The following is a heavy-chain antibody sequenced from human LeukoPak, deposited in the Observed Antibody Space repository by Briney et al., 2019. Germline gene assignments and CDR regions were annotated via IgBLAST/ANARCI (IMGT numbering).Heavy chain of an antibody. CDR3: AKDLRITMIVVVTPPLGFDY. CDR2: ISYDGSNK. Sequence: GGSLRLSCAASGFTFSSYGMHWVRQAPGKGLEWVAVISYDGSNKYYADSVKGRFTISRDNSKNTLYLQMNSLRAEDTAVYYCAKDLRITMIVVVTPPLGFDYWGQGTLVTVSS. D-gene: IGHD3-22*01. CDR1: GFTFSSYG. V-gene: IGHV3-30*18. J-gene: IGHJ4*02.